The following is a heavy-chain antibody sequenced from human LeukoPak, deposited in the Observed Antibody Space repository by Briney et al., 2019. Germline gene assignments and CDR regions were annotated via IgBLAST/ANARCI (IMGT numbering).Heavy chain of an antibody. D-gene: IGHD3-10*01. J-gene: IGHJ6*02. CDR1: GGSISSYY. Sequence: SETLSLTCTVSGGSISSYYWSWIRQPPGKGLEWIGYIYYSGSTNYNTSLKSRVTISVEPSKHQFSLKLSSVTAADTAVYYCARHRTSYYYGSGSYYPYYYYGMDVWGQGTTVTVSS. CDR2: IYYSGST. V-gene: IGHV4-59*08. CDR3: ARHRTSYYYGSGSYYPYYYYGMDV.